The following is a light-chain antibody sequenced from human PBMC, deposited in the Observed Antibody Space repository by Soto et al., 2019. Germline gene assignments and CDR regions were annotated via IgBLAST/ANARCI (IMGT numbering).Light chain of an antibody. CDR2: GAS. J-gene: IGKJ1*01. CDR3: DNDGRSPRK. CDR1: QSVSSNF. Sequence: EIVLTQSPGTLSLSPGDRATLSCRASQSVSSNFLAWYQQKPGQAPRLLIYGASIRATGIPDRFSGSGFGTNFFLTIRRLGPEMFEMFFWDNDGRSPRKFGQGTNVEI. V-gene: IGKV3-20*01.